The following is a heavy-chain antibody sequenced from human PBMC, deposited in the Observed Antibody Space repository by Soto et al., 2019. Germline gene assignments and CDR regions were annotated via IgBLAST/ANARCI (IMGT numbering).Heavy chain of an antibody. Sequence: GGSLRLSCEASGFTFSNYAMSWARQAPGKGLEWVSGISGSGRDTYYADSVKGRLTISRDNAKITLFLQMNSLGAEDAASYYCAKERLEEVGTFFEFWGHGILVTVSS. D-gene: IGHD6-13*01. CDR3: AKERLEEVGTFFEF. J-gene: IGHJ4*01. V-gene: IGHV3-23*01. CDR2: ISGSGRDT. CDR1: GFTFSNYA.